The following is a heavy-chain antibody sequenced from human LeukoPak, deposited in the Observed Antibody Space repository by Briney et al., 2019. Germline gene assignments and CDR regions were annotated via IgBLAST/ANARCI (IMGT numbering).Heavy chain of an antibody. CDR3: AKVEEYYDFWSGSNLDY. D-gene: IGHD3-3*01. V-gene: IGHV3-7*03. J-gene: IGHJ4*02. CDR1: GFTFSSYW. Sequence: GGSLRLSCAASGFTFSSYWMSWVRQAPGKGLEWVANIKQDGSEKYYVDSVKGRFTISRDNAKSSLYLQMNSLRAEDTAVYYCAKVEEYYDFWSGSNLDYWGQGTLVTVSS. CDR2: IKQDGSEK.